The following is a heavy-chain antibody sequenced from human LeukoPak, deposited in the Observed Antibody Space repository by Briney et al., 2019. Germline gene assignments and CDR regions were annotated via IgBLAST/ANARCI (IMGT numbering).Heavy chain of an antibody. CDR2: INPNSGGT. D-gene: IGHD7-27*01. J-gene: IGHJ4*02. CDR3: TADKKLGDFDY. CDR1: GYIFTDYY. V-gene: IGHV1-2*06. Sequence: GASVKVSCKASGYIFTDYYMHWVRQAPGQGLEWMGRINPNSGGTNYAQKFQGRVTMTRDTSISIGYMELSRLKSDDTAIYYCTADKKLGDFDYWGQGTLVTVSS.